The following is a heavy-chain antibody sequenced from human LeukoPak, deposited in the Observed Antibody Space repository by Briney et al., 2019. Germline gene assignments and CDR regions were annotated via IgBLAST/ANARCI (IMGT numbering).Heavy chain of an antibody. CDR2: INPNSGET. Sequence: ASVKVSCKASGYTFADYYIHWVRQAPGQGLEWMGRINPNSGETSFAQKFRGRVTMTRDTSVSTAYMELGRLTSGDSAIYYCARDSRVAGDYWGQGTLVTVSS. CDR3: ARDSRVAGDY. CDR1: GYTFADYY. D-gene: IGHD2-15*01. V-gene: IGHV1-2*06. J-gene: IGHJ4*02.